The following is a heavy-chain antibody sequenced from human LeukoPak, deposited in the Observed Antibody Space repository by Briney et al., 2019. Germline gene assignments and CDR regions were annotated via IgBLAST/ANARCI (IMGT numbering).Heavy chain of an antibody. V-gene: IGHV3-15*01. D-gene: IGHD6-19*01. J-gene: IGHJ4*02. Sequence: GGSLRLSCAASGFTFSNAWMSWVRQAPGKGLEWVGRIKSKTDGGTTDYAAPVKGRFTISRDDSKNTLYLQMNSLKTEDTAVYYCTTEGIAVAGTNFDYWGQGTLVTVSS. CDR2: IKSKTDGGTT. CDR1: GFTFSNAW. CDR3: TTEGIAVAGTNFDY.